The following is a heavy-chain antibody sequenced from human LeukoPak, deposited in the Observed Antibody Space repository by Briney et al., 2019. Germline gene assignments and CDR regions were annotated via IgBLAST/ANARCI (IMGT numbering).Heavy chain of an antibody. J-gene: IGHJ5*02. CDR1: GFTFSSYW. Sequence: GGSLRLSCAASGFTFSSYWMHWVRQAPGKGLVWVSRINSDGSSTSYADSVKGRFTISRDNAKNTLYLQMNRLRAEDTAVYYCARNDDYSNYPTLAGPLEFDPWGQGTLVTVSS. CDR3: ARNDDYSNYPTLAGPLEFDP. V-gene: IGHV3-74*01. D-gene: IGHD4-11*01. CDR2: INSDGSST.